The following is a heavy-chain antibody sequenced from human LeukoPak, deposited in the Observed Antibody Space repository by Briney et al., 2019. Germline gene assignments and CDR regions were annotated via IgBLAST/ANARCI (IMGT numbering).Heavy chain of an antibody. Sequence: SETLSLTCAVYGGSFSGYYWSWIRQPPGKGLEWIGEINHSGSTNYNPSLKSRVTISVDASKSHFSLKLVSVTAADTAFYYCLRQPAGDILVAPGPMDVWGQGSLVTVSS. V-gene: IGHV4-34*01. CDR2: INHSGST. D-gene: IGHD2-2*01. CDR1: GGSFSGYY. CDR3: LRQPAGDILVAPGPMDV. J-gene: IGHJ6*01.